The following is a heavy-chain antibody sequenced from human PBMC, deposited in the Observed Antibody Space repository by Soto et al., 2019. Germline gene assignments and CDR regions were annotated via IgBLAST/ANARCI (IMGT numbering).Heavy chain of an antibody. CDR1: GFTFSSYS. V-gene: IGHV3-21*01. D-gene: IGHD1-20*01. Sequence: GGSLRLSCAASGFTFSSYSMNWVRQAPWKGLEWVSSISSSSSYIYYADSVKGRFTISRDNAKNSLYLQMNSLRAEDTAVYYGARDCHNWNHNFDYWGQGTGVTVAS. CDR3: ARDCHNWNHNFDY. CDR2: ISSSSSYI. J-gene: IGHJ4*02.